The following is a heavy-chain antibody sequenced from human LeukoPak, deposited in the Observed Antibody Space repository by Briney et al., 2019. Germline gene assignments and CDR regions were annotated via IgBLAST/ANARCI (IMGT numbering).Heavy chain of an antibody. CDR1: GFTFSSYA. J-gene: IGHJ4*02. CDR3: ARESVEVVVAATGIDY. CDR2: ISGSGGTT. V-gene: IGHV3-23*01. D-gene: IGHD2-15*01. Sequence: GGSLRLSCAASGFTFSSYAMSWVRQAPGKGLEWISVISGSGGTTYYADSVKGRFTISRHNSKNTLYLQMNSLRAEDTAVYYCARESVEVVVAATGIDYWGKGTLVTVSS.